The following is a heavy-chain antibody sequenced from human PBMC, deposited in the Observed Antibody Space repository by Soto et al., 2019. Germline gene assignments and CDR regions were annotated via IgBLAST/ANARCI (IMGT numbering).Heavy chain of an antibody. V-gene: IGHV5-51*01. CDR2: IYPSDSDT. J-gene: IGHJ4*02. D-gene: IGHD3-3*01. CDR1: GYNFAGYW. CDR3: ARGGVSTRTFDY. Sequence: PGESLKISCKGSGYNFAGYWIAWVRQMPGKGLELMGIIYPSDSDTRYRPSFQGQVTISADKSISSAYLQWSSLRASDTAKYYCARGGVSTRTFDYWGQGIPVTVSS.